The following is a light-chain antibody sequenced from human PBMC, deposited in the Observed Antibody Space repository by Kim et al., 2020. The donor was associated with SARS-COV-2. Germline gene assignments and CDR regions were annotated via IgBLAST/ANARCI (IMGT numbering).Light chain of an antibody. CDR3: AAWDDSRTVL. Sequence: ELTQPPSASGTPEQRVTISCSGSISNIGTNTVNWYQQLPGTAPKLLIYSNNQRPSGVPDRFSGSKSGTSASLAISGLQSDDEADYYCAAWDDSRTVLFGGGTQLTVL. CDR2: SNN. V-gene: IGLV1-44*01. J-gene: IGLJ2*01. CDR1: ISNIGTNT.